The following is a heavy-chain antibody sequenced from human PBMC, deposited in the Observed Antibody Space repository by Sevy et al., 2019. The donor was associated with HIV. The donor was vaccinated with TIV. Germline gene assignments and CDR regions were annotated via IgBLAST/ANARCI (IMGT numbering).Heavy chain of an antibody. CDR3: AREHYDILTGLNWFDP. CDR1: GFTFSSYA. D-gene: IGHD3-9*01. CDR2: ISYDGSNK. Sequence: GGSLRLSCAASGFTFSSYAMHWVRQAPGKGLEWVAVISYDGSNKYYADSAKGRFTISRDNSKNTLYLQMNSLRAEDTAVYYCAREHYDILTGLNWFDPWGQGTLVTVSS. J-gene: IGHJ5*02. V-gene: IGHV3-30-3*01.